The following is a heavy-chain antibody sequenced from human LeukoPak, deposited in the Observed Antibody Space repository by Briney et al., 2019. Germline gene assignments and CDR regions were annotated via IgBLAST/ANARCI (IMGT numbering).Heavy chain of an antibody. Sequence: GASVKVSCKASGYTFTSYGISWVRQAPGQGLEWMGWISAYNGNTNYAQKLQGRVTMTTDTSTSTAYMELRSLRSDDTAVYYCARDSYYDFWSGYHYMDVWGKGTTVTVSS. CDR3: ARDSYYDFWSGYHYMDV. D-gene: IGHD3-3*01. V-gene: IGHV1-18*01. CDR2: ISAYNGNT. CDR1: GYTFTSYG. J-gene: IGHJ6*03.